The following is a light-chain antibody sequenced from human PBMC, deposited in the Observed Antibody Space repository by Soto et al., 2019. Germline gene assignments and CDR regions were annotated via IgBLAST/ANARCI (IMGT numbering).Light chain of an antibody. CDR1: QSVSSN. J-gene: IGKJ1*01. CDR3: QQYNNWPPWT. Sequence: EIVMTQSPATLSVSPGERATLSCRASQSVSSNLAWYHQKPGQAPRLLIYGASTRATGIPARFSGSGSGTEFTLTNSSLQSEDFAVYYCQQYNNWPPWTFGQGTKVEIK. CDR2: GAS. V-gene: IGKV3-15*01.